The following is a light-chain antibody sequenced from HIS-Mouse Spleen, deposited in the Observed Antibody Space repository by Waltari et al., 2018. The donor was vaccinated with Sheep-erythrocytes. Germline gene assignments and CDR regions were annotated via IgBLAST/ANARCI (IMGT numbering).Light chain of an antibody. CDR2: SNN. Sequence: QSVLTQPPSASGTPGQRVTISCSGSSSNIGSNTVNWYQQLPGTAPKLLIYSNNRRPSGVPDRVSGSTSGTSASLAISGLQSEDEADYYCCSYAGSSTLVFGGGTKLTVL. J-gene: IGLJ2*01. CDR3: CSYAGSSTLV. CDR1: SSNIGSNT. V-gene: IGLV1-44*01.